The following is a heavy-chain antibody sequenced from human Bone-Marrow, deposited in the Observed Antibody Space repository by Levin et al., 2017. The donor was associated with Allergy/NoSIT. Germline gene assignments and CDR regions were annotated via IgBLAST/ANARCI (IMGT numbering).Heavy chain of an antibody. CDR3: ARGTGRPY. J-gene: IGHJ4*02. CDR2: ISFYEDNK. CDR1: GFSFSAYA. V-gene: IGHV3-30*04. Sequence: GESLKISCAASGFSFSAYAVHWVRQAPGKGLEWVASISFYEDNKHYADSVKGRFTISRDNSKSTLFLQMDSLTAEDTALYYCARGTGRPYWGQGTLVTVSS. D-gene: IGHD3/OR15-3a*01.